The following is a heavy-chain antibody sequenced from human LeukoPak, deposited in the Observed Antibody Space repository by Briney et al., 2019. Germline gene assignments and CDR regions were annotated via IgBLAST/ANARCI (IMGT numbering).Heavy chain of an antibody. Sequence: PGGSLRLSCAASGFTFSNAGMTWVRQAPGKGLEWVGLIKSKSDGGTTYYVAPVKGRFTISRDDSKNTLYLQMNSLKTEDTAIYYCTTRALVSDDYWGQGTLVTVSS. CDR1: GFTFSNAG. CDR2: IKSKSDGGTT. J-gene: IGHJ4*02. CDR3: TTRALVSDDY. V-gene: IGHV3-15*01. D-gene: IGHD3-16*01.